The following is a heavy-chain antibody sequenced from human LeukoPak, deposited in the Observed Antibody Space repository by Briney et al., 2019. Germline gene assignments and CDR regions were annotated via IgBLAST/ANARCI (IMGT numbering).Heavy chain of an antibody. Sequence: SETLSLTCTVSGGSISSSSYYWGWIRQPPGKGLEWIGSIYYSGSTYYNPSLKSRVTISVDTSKNQFSLKLSSVTAADTAVYYCARPIVGPNRVGAFDIWGQGTMVTVSS. CDR1: GGSISSSSYY. CDR2: IYYSGST. V-gene: IGHV4-39*01. J-gene: IGHJ3*02. CDR3: ARPIVGPNRVGAFDI. D-gene: IGHD1-26*01.